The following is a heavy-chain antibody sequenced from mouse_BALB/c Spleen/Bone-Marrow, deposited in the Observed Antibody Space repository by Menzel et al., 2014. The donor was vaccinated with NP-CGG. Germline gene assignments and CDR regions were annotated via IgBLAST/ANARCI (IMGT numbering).Heavy chain of an antibody. CDR2: INPSAGYT. CDR3: ALYDGYSAY. CDR1: GYTFTSYW. J-gene: IGHJ3*01. Sequence: ESGAELAKPGASVKMSCKASGYTFTSYWMHWIKQRPGQGLEWIGYINPSAGYTEYNQKFKDKATLTADKSSSTAYMQLSSLTSEDSAVYYCALYDGYSAYWGQGTLVTVSA. V-gene: IGHV1-7*01. D-gene: IGHD2-3*01.